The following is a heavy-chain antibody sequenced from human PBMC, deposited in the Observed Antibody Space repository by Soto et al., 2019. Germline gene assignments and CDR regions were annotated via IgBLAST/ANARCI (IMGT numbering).Heavy chain of an antibody. D-gene: IGHD3-22*01. CDR1: GGSISSYY. CDR3: ARVGDSSGYPDY. Sequence: LSLTCTVSGGSISSYYWSWIRQPPGKGLEWIGYIYYSGSTNYNPSLKSRVTISVDASKDQFSLRLSSVTAADTAVYYCARVGDSSGYPDYWGQGTLVTVSS. V-gene: IGHV4-59*12. CDR2: IYYSGST. J-gene: IGHJ4*02.